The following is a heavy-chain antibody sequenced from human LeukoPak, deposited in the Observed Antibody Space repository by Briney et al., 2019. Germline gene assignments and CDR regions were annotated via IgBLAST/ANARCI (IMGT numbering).Heavy chain of an antibody. D-gene: IGHD3-3*01. J-gene: IGHJ6*02. V-gene: IGHV1-69*02. CDR3: ARGSRITIFGGSIMDV. CDR2: IIPIIGIA. Sequence: GASLKVSSKASGGTFSSYTISWGRQAPQQGLEWMGRIIPIIGIANYAQTLQGSVTIAADKSTSTAYVELRSLRSEDTAVYYCARGSRITIFGGSIMDVWGRGTTVTVSS. CDR1: GGTFSSYT.